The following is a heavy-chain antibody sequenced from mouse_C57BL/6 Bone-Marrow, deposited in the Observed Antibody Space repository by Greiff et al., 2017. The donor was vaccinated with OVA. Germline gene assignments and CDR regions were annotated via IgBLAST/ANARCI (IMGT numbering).Heavy chain of an antibody. Sequence: QVQLKQPGAELVKPGASVKLSCKASGYTFTSYWMHWVKQRPGQGLEWIGMIHPNSGSTNYNEKFKSKATLTVDKSSSTAYMQLSSLTSEDSAVYYCARAIYYDYDVDYWGQGTTLTVSS. CDR1: GYTFTSYW. J-gene: IGHJ2*01. CDR2: IHPNSGST. V-gene: IGHV1-64*01. D-gene: IGHD2-4*01. CDR3: ARAIYYDYDVDY.